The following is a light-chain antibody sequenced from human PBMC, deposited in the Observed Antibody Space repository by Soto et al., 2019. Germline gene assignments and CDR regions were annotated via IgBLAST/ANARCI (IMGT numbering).Light chain of an antibody. CDR2: GAS. CDR3: QQSNKWPLT. V-gene: IGKV3-15*01. CDR1: QSVGGN. J-gene: IGKJ4*01. Sequence: EIVMTQSPATLSVSPGEGATLSCWASQSVGGNLAWYQQKPGQAPRLLIYGASTRATGIPARFSGSGSGTEFTLPISSLQSEDFAVYSCQQSNKWPLTFGGGTKVEIK.